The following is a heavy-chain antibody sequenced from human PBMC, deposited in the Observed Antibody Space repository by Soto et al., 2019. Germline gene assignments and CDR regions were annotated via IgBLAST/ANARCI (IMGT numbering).Heavy chain of an antibody. CDR1: GGTFSTYA. CDR3: ASGIQLWLRRINNGYSG. Sequence: QVQLVQSGAEVKKPESSVKVSCKAPGGTFSTYAISWVRQAPGQGLEWMGGIIPMFGTAKYAQTFQDRVTITADESTNTVYMELSSLRSEDTAVYFCASGIQLWLRRINNGYSGWGQGTLVTVSS. J-gene: IGHJ4*02. V-gene: IGHV1-69*12. CDR2: IIPMFGTA. D-gene: IGHD5-18*01.